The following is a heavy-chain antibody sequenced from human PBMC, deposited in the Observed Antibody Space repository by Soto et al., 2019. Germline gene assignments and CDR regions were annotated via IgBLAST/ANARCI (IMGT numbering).Heavy chain of an antibody. CDR2: ISAYNGDK. CDR3: ARDGPHIPAVGDV. CDR1: GYTFINYG. V-gene: IGHV1-18*01. J-gene: IGHJ6*02. D-gene: IGHD6-13*01. Sequence: QVYLVQSGPEVKKPGASVKVSCKASGYTFINYGVSWVRQAPGQGLEWMGWISAYNGDKKYAQNVQGRVTLTTDTSTSTAYMEMRTLRSDDTATYYCARDGPHIPAVGDVWGQGTTVTVSS.